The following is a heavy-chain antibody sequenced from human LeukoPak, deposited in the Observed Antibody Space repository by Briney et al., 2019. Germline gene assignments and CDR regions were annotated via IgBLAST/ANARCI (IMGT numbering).Heavy chain of an antibody. CDR2: IYSGGST. CDR1: GFTFSSYG. D-gene: IGHD3-16*01. Sequence: GGSLRLSCRASGFTFSSYGMHWVRQAPGKGLEWVSVIYSGGSTYYADSVKGRFTISRDNSKNTLYLQMNSLRAEDTAVYYCARALGEATDYWGQGTLVTVSS. V-gene: IGHV3-53*01. J-gene: IGHJ4*02. CDR3: ARALGEATDY.